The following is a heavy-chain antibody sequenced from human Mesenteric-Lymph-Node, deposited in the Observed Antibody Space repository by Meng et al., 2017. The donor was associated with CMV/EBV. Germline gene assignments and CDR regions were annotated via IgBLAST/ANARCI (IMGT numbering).Heavy chain of an antibody. CDR3: ARASEPYSSGWYDWFDP. CDR2: ISYDGSNK. CDR1: GFALISYG. V-gene: IGHV3-30*19. J-gene: IGHJ5*02. Sequence: GESLKISCAASGFALISYGMHWVRQAPGKGLEWVAVISYDGSNKYYADSVKGRFTISRDNSKNTLYLQMNSLRAEDTAVYYCARASEPYSSGWYDWFDPWGQGTLVTVSS. D-gene: IGHD6-19*01.